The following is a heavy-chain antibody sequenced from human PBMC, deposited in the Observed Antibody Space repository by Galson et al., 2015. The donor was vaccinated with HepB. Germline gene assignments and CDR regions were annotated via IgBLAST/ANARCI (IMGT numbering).Heavy chain of an antibody. Sequence: SLRLSCAASGFTFSNYNMNWVRQAPGKGLEWVSYISSSGSIKYYADSVKGRFTISRDNAENSLYLQMNSLRDEDTAVYYCARRGVVVSHFDYWGQGTLVTASS. J-gene: IGHJ4*02. V-gene: IGHV3-48*02. CDR2: ISSSGSIK. D-gene: IGHD3-3*01. CDR1: GFTFSNYN. CDR3: ARRGVVVSHFDY.